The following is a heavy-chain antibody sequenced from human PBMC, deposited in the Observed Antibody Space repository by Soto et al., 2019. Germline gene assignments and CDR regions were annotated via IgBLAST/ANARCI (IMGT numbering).Heavy chain of an antibody. Sequence: QVQLVQSGAEVKKPGASVKVSCKASGYTFTSYAMHWVRQAPGQRLEWMGWINAGNGNTKYSQKFQGRVTITRDTSASTAYMVLSSLRSEDTAVYYCARWGTLEAAAGIDYWGQGTLVTVSS. CDR2: INAGNGNT. D-gene: IGHD6-13*01. J-gene: IGHJ4*02. V-gene: IGHV1-3*01. CDR1: GYTFTSYA. CDR3: ARWGTLEAAAGIDY.